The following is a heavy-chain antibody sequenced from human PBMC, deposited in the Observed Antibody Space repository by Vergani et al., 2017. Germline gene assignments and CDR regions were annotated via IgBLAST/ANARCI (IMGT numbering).Heavy chain of an antibody. V-gene: IGHV4-4*08. CDR2: IYTSGST. CDR1: GGSISSYY. CDR3: ARYSSSWYYFDY. Sequence: QVQLQESGPGLVKPSETLSLTCTVSGGSISSYYWSWIRQPPGKGLEWIGYIYTSGSTNYNPSLKSRVTISVDTSKNQFSLKLSSVTAADTAVYYCARYSSSWYYFDYWGQGTLVTVSS. D-gene: IGHD6-13*01. J-gene: IGHJ4*02.